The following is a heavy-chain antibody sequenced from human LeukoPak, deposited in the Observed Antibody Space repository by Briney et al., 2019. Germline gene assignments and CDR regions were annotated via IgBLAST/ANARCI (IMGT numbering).Heavy chain of an antibody. CDR3: AIDFATVGAADFDY. CDR2: ISSSSSYI. V-gene: IGHV3-21*01. Sequence: GGSLILSCAASGFTFSSYSMNWVRQAPGKGLEWVSSISSSSSYIYYADSVKGRFTISRDNAKNSLYLQMNSLRAEDTAVYYCAIDFATVGAADFDYWGQGTLVTVSS. D-gene: IGHD1-26*01. J-gene: IGHJ4*02. CDR1: GFTFSSYS.